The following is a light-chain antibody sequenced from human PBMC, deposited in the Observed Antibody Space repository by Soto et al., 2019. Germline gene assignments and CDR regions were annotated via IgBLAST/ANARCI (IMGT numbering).Light chain of an antibody. V-gene: IGLV1-44*01. CDR3: ETWDSYTHV. CDR1: ISNIGSHS. CDR2: ANN. Sequence: QAVVIQPPSASGAPGQKVTISCSGSISNIGSHSVNWYQQLPGAAPKVVVFANNERASGVPDRISGSKSGASASLAISGLQSEDEADYYCETWDSYTHVFGTGTKLTVL. J-gene: IGLJ1*01.